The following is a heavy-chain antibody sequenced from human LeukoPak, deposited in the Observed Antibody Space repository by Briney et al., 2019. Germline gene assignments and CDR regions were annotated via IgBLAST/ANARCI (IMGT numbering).Heavy chain of an antibody. CDR1: GFTFSHYW. V-gene: IGHV3-74*01. J-gene: IGHJ4*02. D-gene: IGHD3-22*01. CDR2: TNTDGSST. CDR3: VPTDSSGLD. Sequence: PGGSLRLSCEASGFTFSHYWMHWVRQAPGKGLVWVSRTNTDGSSTSYVDSVKGRFTISRDNAKKTMYLQMNRLRAEGTAMYYCVPTDSSGLDWGQGTLVTVSS.